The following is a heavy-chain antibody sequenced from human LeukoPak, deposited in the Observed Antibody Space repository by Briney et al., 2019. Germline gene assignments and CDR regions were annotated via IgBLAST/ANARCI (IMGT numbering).Heavy chain of an antibody. CDR3: ARVGFQRRWGDYYDSSGYLGFDY. V-gene: IGHV1-2*02. Sequence: ASVKASCKASGYTFTGYYMHWVRQAPGQGLEWMGWINPNSGGTNYAQKFQGRVTMTRDTSISTAYMELSRLRSDDTAVYYCARVGFQRRWGDYYDSSGYLGFDYWGQGTLVTVSS. CDR2: INPNSGGT. J-gene: IGHJ4*02. CDR1: GYTFTGYY. D-gene: IGHD3-22*01.